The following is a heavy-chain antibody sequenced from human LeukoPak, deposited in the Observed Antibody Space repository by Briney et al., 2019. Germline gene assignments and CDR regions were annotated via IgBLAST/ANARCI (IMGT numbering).Heavy chain of an antibody. D-gene: IGHD2-15*01. CDR3: ARSLRYCSGGSCYWLYYFDY. CDR1: GGTFSSYA. J-gene: IGHJ4*02. CDR2: IIPIYGTA. V-gene: IGHV1-69*05. Sequence: SVKVSCKASGGTFSSYAISWVRQAPGHGLEWIGRIIPIYGTANYAQKFQGRVTITTDESTSTAYMELSSLRSEDTAVYYCARSLRYCSGGSCYWLYYFDYWGQGTLVTVSS.